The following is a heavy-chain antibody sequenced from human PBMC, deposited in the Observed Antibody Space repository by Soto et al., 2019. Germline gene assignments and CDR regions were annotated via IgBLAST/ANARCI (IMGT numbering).Heavy chain of an antibody. V-gene: IGHV4-61*03. Sequence: SETLSLTCTVSGGSVSSGSYYWNWIRQPPGKRLEWIGYISYSGITHYSPSLKSRVAIAVDTSKNHFSLKLSSVTAADAAVYYCARRSSFGFDSWGQGTLVTVSS. CDR3: ARRSSFGFDS. D-gene: IGHD3-3*01. J-gene: IGHJ4*02. CDR1: GGSVSSGSYY. CDR2: ISYSGIT.